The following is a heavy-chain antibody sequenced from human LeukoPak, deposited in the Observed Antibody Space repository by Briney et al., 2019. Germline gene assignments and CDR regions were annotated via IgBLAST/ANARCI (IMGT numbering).Heavy chain of an antibody. CDR2: VYSGGST. Sequence: GGSLRLSCAASGFTVSSNYMSWVRQAPGKGLEWVSVVYSGGSTYYADSVKGRFTISRDNSKNTLYLQMNSLRAEDTAVYYCARLAAAGTPLDYWGQGTLVTVSS. V-gene: IGHV3-66*02. CDR1: GFTVSSNY. CDR3: ARLAAAGTPLDY. J-gene: IGHJ4*02. D-gene: IGHD6-13*01.